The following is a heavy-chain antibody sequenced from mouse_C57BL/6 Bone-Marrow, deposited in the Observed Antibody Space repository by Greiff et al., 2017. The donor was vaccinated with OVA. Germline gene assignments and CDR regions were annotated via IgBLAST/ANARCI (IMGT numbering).Heavy chain of an antibody. CDR1: GFSLTSYA. Sequence: QVQLKESGPGLVAPSQSLSITCTVSGFSLTSYAISWVRQPPGKGLEWLGVIWTGGGTNYNSALKSRLSISKDNSKSQVFLKMNSLQTDDTARYYCARYIYDGYYYDLHWYFDGWGTGTTVTVSS. CDR3: ARYIYDGYYYDLHWYFDG. CDR2: IWTGGGT. V-gene: IGHV2-9-1*01. D-gene: IGHD2-3*01. J-gene: IGHJ1*03.